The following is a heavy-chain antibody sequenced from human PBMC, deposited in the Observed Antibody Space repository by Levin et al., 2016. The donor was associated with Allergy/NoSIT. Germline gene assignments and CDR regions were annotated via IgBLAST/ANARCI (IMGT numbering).Heavy chain of an antibody. J-gene: IGHJ6*01. CDR3: ARGRKRGSSSYYFDYYYGMDV. D-gene: IGHD6-13*01. V-gene: IGHV4-34*01. CDR2: INDSESV. CDR1: GGSFSGYY. Sequence: SETLSLTCAVYGGSFSGYYWSWIRQPPGKGLEWIGEINDSESVDYNPSLKSRVTVSVDRSKNQFSLKLNSVTAADTAVYYCARGRKRGSSSYYFDYYYGMDVWGQGTTVTVSS.